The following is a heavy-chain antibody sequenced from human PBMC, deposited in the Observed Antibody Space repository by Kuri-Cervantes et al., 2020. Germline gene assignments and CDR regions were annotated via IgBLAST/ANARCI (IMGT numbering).Heavy chain of an antibody. D-gene: IGHD2-2*01. CDR1: GFTFSSYS. V-gene: IGHV3-21*01. CDR3: ARDSVPAAHDYYYGMDV. Sequence: GESLKISCAASGFTFSSYSMNWVRQAPGKGLEWVSSISSSSSYIYYADLVKGRFTISRDNAKNSLYLQMNSLRAEDTAVYYCARDSVPAAHDYYYGMDVWGQGTTVTVSS. CDR2: ISSSSSYI. J-gene: IGHJ6*02.